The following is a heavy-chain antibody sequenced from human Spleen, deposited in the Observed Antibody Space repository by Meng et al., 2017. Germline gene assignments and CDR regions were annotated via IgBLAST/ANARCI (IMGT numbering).Heavy chain of an antibody. CDR1: GGSFSGYY. D-gene: IGHD5/OR15-5a*01. CDR2: INHSGST. V-gene: IGHV4-34*01. J-gene: IGHJ4*02. CDR3: AVGSSTQIDY. Sequence: GSLRLSCAVYGGSFSGYYWSWIRQPPGKGLEWIGEINHSGSTNYNPSLESRATISVDTSQNNLSLKLSSVTAADSAVYYCAVGSSTQIDYWGQGTLVTVSS.